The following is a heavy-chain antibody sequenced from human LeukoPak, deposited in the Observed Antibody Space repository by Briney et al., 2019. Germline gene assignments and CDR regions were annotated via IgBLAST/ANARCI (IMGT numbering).Heavy chain of an antibody. CDR2: ISGSGGNT. CDR1: GFTFSSYA. V-gene: IGHV3-23*01. CDR3: AKDALWFPTY. J-gene: IGHJ4*02. D-gene: IGHD3-10*01. Sequence: PGGSLRLSCAASGFTFSSYAMSWVRQASGKGLEWVSTISGSGGNTYYADSVKGRFTISRDNSKNTLYLQMNSLRAEDTAVYYCAKDALWFPTYWGQGTLVTVSS.